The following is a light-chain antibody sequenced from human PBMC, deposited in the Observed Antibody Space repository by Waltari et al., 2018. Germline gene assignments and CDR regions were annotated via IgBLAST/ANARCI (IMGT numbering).Light chain of an antibody. CDR1: QSLNTY. CDR3: QQSYSTPRT. Sequence: IQMTQSPPSLSASVGDTVTITCRASQSLNTYLNWYQQKPGKAPKLLIYDVSSLQSGVPSRFSGSGSGTDFTLTISRLQPEDFATYYCQQSYSTPRTFGHGTKVEI. V-gene: IGKV1-39*01. CDR2: DVS. J-gene: IGKJ1*01.